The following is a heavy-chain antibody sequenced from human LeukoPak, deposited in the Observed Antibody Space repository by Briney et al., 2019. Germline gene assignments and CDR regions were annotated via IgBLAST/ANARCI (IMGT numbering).Heavy chain of an antibody. CDR3: ARDLWFGEFTGYMDV. V-gene: IGHV4-59*02. D-gene: IGHD3-10*01. CDR2: IYYSGST. CDR1: GGSVSSYY. J-gene: IGHJ6*03. Sequence: SETLSLTCTVSGGSVSSYYWSWIRQPPGKGLEWIGYIYYSGSTNYNPSLKSRVTISVDTSKNQFSLKLSSVTAADTAVYYCARDLWFGEFTGYMDVWGKGTTVTISS.